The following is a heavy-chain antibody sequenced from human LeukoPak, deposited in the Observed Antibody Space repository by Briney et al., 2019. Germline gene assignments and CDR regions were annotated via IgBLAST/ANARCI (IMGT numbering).Heavy chain of an antibody. J-gene: IGHJ4*02. D-gene: IGHD6-13*01. CDR1: GFTFDDYA. CDR2: ISWNSGSI. CDR3: AKGDLPGIAAAGNY. Sequence: PGRSLRLSCAASGFTFDDYAMHWVRQAPGKGLEWVSGISWNSGSIGYADSVKGRFTISRDNAKNSLYLQMNSLRAEDTALYYCAKGDLPGIAAAGNYWGQVTLVTVSS. V-gene: IGHV3-9*01.